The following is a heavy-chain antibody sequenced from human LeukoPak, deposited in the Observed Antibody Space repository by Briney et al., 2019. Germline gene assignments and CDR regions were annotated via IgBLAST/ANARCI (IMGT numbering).Heavy chain of an antibody. V-gene: IGHV3-66*01. CDR2: IYSGGST. CDR1: GFTFSTYA. J-gene: IGHJ4*02. Sequence: GGSLRLSCAASGFTFSTYAMSWVRLAPGKGLEWVSVIYSGGSTYYADSVKGRFTISRDNSKNTLYLQMNSLRAEDTAVYYCARENKAVAAHCFDYWGQGTLVTVSS. CDR3: ARENKAVAAHCFDY. D-gene: IGHD6-19*01.